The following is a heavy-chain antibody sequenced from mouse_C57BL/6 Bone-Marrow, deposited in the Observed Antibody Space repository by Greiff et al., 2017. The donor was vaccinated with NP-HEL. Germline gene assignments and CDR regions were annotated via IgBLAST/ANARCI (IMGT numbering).Heavy chain of an antibody. V-gene: IGHV1-69*01. D-gene: IGHD2-3*01. CDR3: AREGYSWYFDG. J-gene: IGHJ1*03. Sequence: QVQLQQPGAELVMPGASVKLSCKASGYTFTSYWMHWVKQRPGQGLEWIGEIDPSDSYTNYNQKFKGKSTLTVDKSSSTAYMQLSSLTSEDSAVYYCAREGYSWYFDGWGTGTTVTVSS. CDR1: GYTFTSYW. CDR2: IDPSDSYT.